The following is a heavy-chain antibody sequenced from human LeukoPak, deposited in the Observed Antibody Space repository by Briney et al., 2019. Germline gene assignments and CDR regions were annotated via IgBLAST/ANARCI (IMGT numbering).Heavy chain of an antibody. Sequence: GASVKVSCKASGYTFTGYYMHWVRQAPGQGLEWMGWINPNSGGTNYAQKYQGRVTMTRDTSISTAYMELSRLRSDDTAVYYCARFTSGYHGYFDYWGQGTLVTVSS. V-gene: IGHV1-2*02. J-gene: IGHJ4*02. CDR1: GYTFTGYY. CDR3: ARFTSGYHGYFDY. D-gene: IGHD3-22*01. CDR2: INPNSGGT.